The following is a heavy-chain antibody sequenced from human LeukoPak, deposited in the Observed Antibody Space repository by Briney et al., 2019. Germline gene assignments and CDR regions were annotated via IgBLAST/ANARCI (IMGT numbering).Heavy chain of an antibody. CDR3: TKYCSGVACYTDY. CDR2: IRSKASGGTT. V-gene: IGHV3-49*04. CDR1: GFTFGDYA. D-gene: IGHD2-8*02. J-gene: IGHJ4*02. Sequence: QSGGSLRLSCTASGFTFGDYAMSWVRQAPGKGLEWVGFIRSKASGGTTEYAASVKGRFSISRDDSKTIAYSQMNSLKSEDTAVYYCTKYCSGVACYTDYWGQGTLVTVSS.